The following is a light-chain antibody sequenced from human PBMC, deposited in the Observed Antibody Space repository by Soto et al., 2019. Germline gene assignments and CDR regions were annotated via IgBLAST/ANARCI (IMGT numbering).Light chain of an antibody. CDR2: EVS. CDR1: SSNIGGNS. CDR3: SSYRSSSSFV. V-gene: IGLV2-14*01. Sequence: QSVLTQPPSVSAAPGQKVTISCSGSSSNIGGNSVSWYQQLPGTAPKLLIYEVSNRPSGVSSRFSGSKSGNTASLTISGLQAEDEADYYCSSYRSSSSFVFGTGTKVTVL. J-gene: IGLJ1*01.